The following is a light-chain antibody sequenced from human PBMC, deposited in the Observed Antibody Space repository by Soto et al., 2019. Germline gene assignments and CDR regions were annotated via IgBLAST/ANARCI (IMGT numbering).Light chain of an antibody. V-gene: IGLV2-23*02. CDR2: EVS. J-gene: IGLJ2*01. CDR3: CLYAGSSTFA. CDR1: SSDVGGYNL. Sequence: QSALTQPASVSGSPGQSITISCTGASSDVGGYNLVSWYQQHPGKAPKLMIYEVSKRPSGASNRFSGSQSGNTASLTISGLQAEDEADYYCCLYAGSSTFAFGGGTKLTVL.